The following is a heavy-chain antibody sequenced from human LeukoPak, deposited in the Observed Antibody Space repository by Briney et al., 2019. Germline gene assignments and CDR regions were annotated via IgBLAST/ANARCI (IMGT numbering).Heavy chain of an antibody. D-gene: IGHD1-26*01. V-gene: IGHV1-69*05. CDR3: ARGSVSGSYPNAFDI. CDR2: IIPIFGTA. Sequence: GASVKVSCKASGYTFTSYGISWVRQAPGQGLEWMGGIIPIFGTANYAQKFQGRVTITTDESTSTAYMELSSLRSEDTAVYYCARGSVSGSYPNAFDIWGQGTMVTVSS. CDR1: GYTFTSYG. J-gene: IGHJ3*02.